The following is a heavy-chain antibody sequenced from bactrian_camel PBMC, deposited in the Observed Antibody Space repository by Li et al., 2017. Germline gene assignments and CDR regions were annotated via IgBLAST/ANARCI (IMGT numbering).Heavy chain of an antibody. CDR1: GSIDGTNC. CDR2: IVTLGGTT. Sequence: HVQLVESGGGSVQAGGSLRLSCEVSGSIDGTNCIGWFRQYPGKEREGVAAIVTLGGTTYYDDSVTGRFTISQDNAKKTTYLQMDHLRTEDTAIYYCAAVRYGGSWYPLCRARSADFGYWGQGTQVTVS. D-gene: IGHD6*01. V-gene: IGHV3S54*01. J-gene: IGHJ6*01. CDR3: AAVRYGGSWYPLCRARSADFGY.